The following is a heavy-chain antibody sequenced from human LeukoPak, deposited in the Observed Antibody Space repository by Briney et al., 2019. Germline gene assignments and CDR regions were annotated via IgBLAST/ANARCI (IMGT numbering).Heavy chain of an antibody. CDR3: ARTVVAATPTFDY. Sequence: KPSQTLSLTCTVSGGSIIDGGYYWSWIRQPPGKALEWLARIDWDDDKYYSTSLKTRLTISKDTSKNQVVLTMTNMDPVDTATYYCARTVVAATPTFDYWGQGTLVTVSS. CDR2: IDWDDDK. V-gene: IGHV2-70*11. D-gene: IGHD2-15*01. CDR1: GGSIIDGGYY. J-gene: IGHJ4*02.